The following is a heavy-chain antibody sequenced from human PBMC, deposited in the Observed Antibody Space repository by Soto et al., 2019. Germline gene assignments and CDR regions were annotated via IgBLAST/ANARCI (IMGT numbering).Heavy chain of an antibody. D-gene: IGHD1-26*01. Sequence: VQVVASGGGLVQPGRSLRLSCAVSGFRFEQYVMHWVRQAPGKGLECVSTVSPTGDTVAYADSVEGRFTVSRDNAKNSLYLQMSSLTGADTAFYYCLKDAPNSSIDDWGQGTLVTVSS. CDR1: GFRFEQYV. CDR2: VSPTGDTV. V-gene: IGHV3-9*01. CDR3: LKDAPNSSIDD. J-gene: IGHJ4*02.